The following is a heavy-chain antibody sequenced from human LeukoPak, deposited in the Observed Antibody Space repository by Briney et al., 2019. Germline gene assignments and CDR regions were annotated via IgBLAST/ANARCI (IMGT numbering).Heavy chain of an antibody. D-gene: IGHD6-19*01. CDR1: GFTFSDSY. CDR2: ISNSGSSI. CDR3: ARGRVGQWLVDAFDI. J-gene: IGHJ3*02. V-gene: IGHV3-11*04. Sequence: GGSLRLSCAASGFTFSDSYMTWIRQAPGKGLEWVSYISNSGSSIYYADSVKGRFTTSRDNAKSSLYLQMNSLRAEDTAVYYCARGRVGQWLVDAFDIWGQGTMVTVSS.